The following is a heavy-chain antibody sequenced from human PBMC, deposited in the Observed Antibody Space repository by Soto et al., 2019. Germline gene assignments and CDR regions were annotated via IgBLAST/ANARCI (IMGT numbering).Heavy chain of an antibody. V-gene: IGHV4-4*02. Sequence: SETLSLTXAVSSDSIAGSNWWSWVRQPPGKGLEWIGEIYHTGSTHYKPSLASRVTISVDTSKNQFSLELNSVTAADTAVYYCAREVWDVVRYFDYWGQGILVTVSS. CDR3: AREVWDVVRYFDY. CDR1: SDSIAGSNW. J-gene: IGHJ4*02. CDR2: IYHTGST. D-gene: IGHD1-26*01.